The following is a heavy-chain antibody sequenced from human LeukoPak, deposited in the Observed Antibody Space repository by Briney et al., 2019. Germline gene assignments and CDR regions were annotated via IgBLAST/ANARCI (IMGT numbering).Heavy chain of an antibody. CDR1: GGAFSSYV. Sequence: ASVKVSCKPSGGAFSSYVVSWLRQAPGQGLEWMGGITPIFNRANYAQKFRGRVSITADESTSTAYMELSSLRSEDAAIYFCARGIGRGSYYFEIWGQGTRVTVSS. CDR3: ARGIGRGSYYFEI. D-gene: IGHD3-16*01. CDR2: ITPIFNRA. V-gene: IGHV1-69*13. J-gene: IGHJ4*02.